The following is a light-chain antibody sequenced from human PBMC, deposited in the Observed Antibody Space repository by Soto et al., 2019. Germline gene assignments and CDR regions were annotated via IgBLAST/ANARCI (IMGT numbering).Light chain of an antibody. V-gene: IGLV1-47*02. CDR2: RND. Sequence: QSVLTQPPSASGTPGQRVTISCSGSGSNIGSHDVYWYQHLPGTAPKVLIYRNDQRPSGVPDRFSASRSGTSASLAISGVRSEDEADYYCAAWDDSLSGMVFGGGTQLTVL. CDR1: GSNIGSHD. CDR3: AAWDDSLSGMV. J-gene: IGLJ2*01.